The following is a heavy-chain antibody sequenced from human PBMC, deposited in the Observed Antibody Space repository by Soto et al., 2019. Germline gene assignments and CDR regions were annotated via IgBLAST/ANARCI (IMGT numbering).Heavy chain of an antibody. CDR1: GFTFSTYR. CDR3: ARETGYSSGWRQDY. V-gene: IGHV3-74*01. CDR2: INSDGSSI. Sequence: GSLRLSCAASGFTFSTYRMNWVRQAPGKGLEWVSYINSDGSSISYADSVKGRFTISRDNAKNTLYLQMNSLRVEDTAVYYCARETGYSSGWRQDYWGQGTLVTVSS. D-gene: IGHD6-19*01. J-gene: IGHJ4*02.